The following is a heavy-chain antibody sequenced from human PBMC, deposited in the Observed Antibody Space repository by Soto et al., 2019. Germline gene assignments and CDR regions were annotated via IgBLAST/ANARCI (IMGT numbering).Heavy chain of an antibody. CDR3: AREGTAEYYYYYYYMDV. Sequence: ASVKVSCKASGYTFTSYGISWVRQAPGQGLEWMGWIRAYNGNTNYAQKLQGRGTMTTDTSTSTAYMELRSLRSDDTAVYYCAREGTAEYYYYYYYMDVWGKGTTVTVSS. J-gene: IGHJ6*03. CDR1: GYTFTSYG. D-gene: IGHD3-10*01. V-gene: IGHV1-18*01. CDR2: IRAYNGNT.